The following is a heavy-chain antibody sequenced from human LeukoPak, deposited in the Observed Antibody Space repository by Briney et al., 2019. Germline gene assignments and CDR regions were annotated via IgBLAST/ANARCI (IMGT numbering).Heavy chain of an antibody. D-gene: IGHD4-23*01. CDR2: IGGSGNT. V-gene: IGHV4-39*01. Sequence: PSAPRPLTAASSGASSSSSRYCGGWIPQPPGEGLEGIWTIGGSGNTDDNPTLRCPVTRVDSTTKTQLSLKLPSATAAAGAACYCAGQGDGGRAYDHWGEGTPVTVSS. CDR1: GASSSSSRYC. CDR3: AGQGDGGRAYDH. J-gene: IGHJ4*02.